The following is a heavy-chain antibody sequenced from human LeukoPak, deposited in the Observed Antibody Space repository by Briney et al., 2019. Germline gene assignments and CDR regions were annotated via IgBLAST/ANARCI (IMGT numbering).Heavy chain of an antibody. Sequence: SETLSLTCTVSGGSISSYCWSWIRQPPGKGLEWIGYIYYSGSTNYNPSLKSRVTISVDTSKNQFSLKLSSVTAADTAVYYCARYPVDIVVVVAATHDAFDIWGQGTMVTVSS. V-gene: IGHV4-59*01. D-gene: IGHD2-15*01. CDR2: IYYSGST. CDR3: ARYPVDIVVVVAATHDAFDI. J-gene: IGHJ3*02. CDR1: GGSISSYC.